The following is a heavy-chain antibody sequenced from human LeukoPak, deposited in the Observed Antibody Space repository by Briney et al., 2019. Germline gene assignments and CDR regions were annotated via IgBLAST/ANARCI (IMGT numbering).Heavy chain of an antibody. V-gene: IGHV1-2*02. Sequence: ASVKVSCKASGYTFTGYYMHWVRQAPGQGLEWMGWINANSGGTNYAQKFQGRVTVTRDKSIRTAYMELSRLTSDDTAVYYCARNIWFGESADAFDIWGQGTMVTVSS. CDR3: ARNIWFGESADAFDI. J-gene: IGHJ3*02. D-gene: IGHD3-10*01. CDR2: INANSGGT. CDR1: GYTFTGYY.